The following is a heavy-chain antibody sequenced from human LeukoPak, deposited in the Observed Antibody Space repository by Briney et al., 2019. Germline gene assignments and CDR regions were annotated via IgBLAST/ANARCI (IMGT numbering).Heavy chain of an antibody. Sequence: ASVKVSCKASGGTFSSYAISWVRQAPGQGLEWMGGIIPIFGTANYAQKFQGRVTITTDESTSTAYMELSSLRSEDTAVYYCARERDPVCSGGSCYSRVRAYYFDYWGQGTLVTVSS. V-gene: IGHV1-69*05. CDR2: IIPIFGTA. J-gene: IGHJ4*02. CDR1: GGTFSSYA. D-gene: IGHD2-15*01. CDR3: ARERDPVCSGGSCYSRVRAYYFDY.